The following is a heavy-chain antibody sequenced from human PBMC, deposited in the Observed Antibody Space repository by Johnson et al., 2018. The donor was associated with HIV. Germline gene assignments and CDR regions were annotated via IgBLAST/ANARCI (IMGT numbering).Heavy chain of an antibody. CDR1: GLTFSDHY. CDR3: VRVGPTLYDAFDI. CDR2: VRNNGQRYST. V-gene: IGHV3-72*01. Sequence: VQLVESGGGLVQPGGSLRLSCAASGLTFSDHYMDWVRQAPGRGLEWVGRVRNNGQRYSTSYAASVKVRFTFSSDDLKKSLFLQMNRLKTEDSAVYYCVRVGPTLYDAFDIWGQGTTVTVSS. J-gene: IGHJ3*02. D-gene: IGHD2-15*01.